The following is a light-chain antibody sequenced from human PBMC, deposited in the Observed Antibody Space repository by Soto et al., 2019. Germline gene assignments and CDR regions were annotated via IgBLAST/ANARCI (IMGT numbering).Light chain of an antibody. CDR2: EVS. CDR3: SSHADGNRSGV. CDR1: SSDVGAYNL. Sequence: QSALTQPPSASGSPGQSVTISCTGTSSDVGAYNLVSWYQQHPGKAPKLMIYEVSKRPSGVPDRFSGSKSGNTASLTVSGLEDDDEDDYFCSSHADGNRSGVFGRGTKLTVL. J-gene: IGLJ3*02. V-gene: IGLV2-8*01.